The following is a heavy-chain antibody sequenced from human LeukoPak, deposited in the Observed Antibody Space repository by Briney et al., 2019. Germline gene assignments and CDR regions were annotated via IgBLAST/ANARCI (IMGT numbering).Heavy chain of an antibody. CDR3: AIPGPSIPRGPLRFFDT. CDR2: VDPEDGDT. V-gene: IGHV1-69-2*01. D-gene: IGHD3-10*01. CDR1: GYTFTDHY. Sequence: ASVKISCKTSGYTFTDHYIHWVQQAPGKGLEWMGRVDPEDGDTEYAGKFQGRVTITADTSADTVYIQLSSLRSDDTAVFYCAIPGPSIPRGPLRFFDTWGQGTPVTVSS. J-gene: IGHJ5*01.